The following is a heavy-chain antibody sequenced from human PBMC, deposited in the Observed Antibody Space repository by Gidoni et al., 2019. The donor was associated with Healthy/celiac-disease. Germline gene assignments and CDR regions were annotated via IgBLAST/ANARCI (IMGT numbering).Heavy chain of an antibody. J-gene: IGHJ4*02. CDR2: IRSKAYGGTT. V-gene: IGHV3-49*03. CDR3: TRRRSSWEVDY. CDR1: GFTFGSYA. Sequence: EVQLVASGGGLVQPVRTLRLSCTATGFTFGSYAMSWFRQAPGKGLEWVGVIRSKAYGGTTESAASVKGRFTISRDDSKSIAYLQMNRLKTEDTAVYYCTRRRSSWEVDYWGQGTLVTVSS. D-gene: IGHD6-13*01.